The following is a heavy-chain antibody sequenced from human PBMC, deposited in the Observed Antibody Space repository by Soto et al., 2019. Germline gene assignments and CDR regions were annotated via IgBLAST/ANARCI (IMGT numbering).Heavy chain of an antibody. D-gene: IGHD2-21*01. CDR3: VRIVMLRYVREAYHI. Sequence: SGPTLVNPTQTLTLTCTFSGFSLSSSGMCVSWIRQPPGKALEWLARIDWDNDKYFSTSLKTRLTISKDTSKNQVVLTMTNMDPVGTGTYFCVRIVMLRYVREAYHIWGTG. CDR2: IDWDNDK. CDR1: GFSLSSSGMC. J-gene: IGHJ6*03. V-gene: IGHV2-70*11.